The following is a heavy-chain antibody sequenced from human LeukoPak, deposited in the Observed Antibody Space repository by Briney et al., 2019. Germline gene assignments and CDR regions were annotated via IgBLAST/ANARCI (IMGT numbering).Heavy chain of an antibody. Sequence: SETLSLTCTVSGGSISSSSYYWGWIRQPPGKGLEWIGSIYYSGSTYYNPSLKSRVTISVDTSKNQFSLKLSSVTAADTAVYYCARDGITMVRGVSTVTDYWGQGTLVTVSS. CDR3: ARDGITMVRGVSTVTDY. CDR1: GGSISSSSYY. J-gene: IGHJ4*02. V-gene: IGHV4-39*07. D-gene: IGHD3-10*01. CDR2: IYYSGST.